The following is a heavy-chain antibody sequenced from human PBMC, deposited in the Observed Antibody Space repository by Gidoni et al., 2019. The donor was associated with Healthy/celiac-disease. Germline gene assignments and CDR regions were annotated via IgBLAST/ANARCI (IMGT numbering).Heavy chain of an antibody. CDR3: ARYTTARSDGMDV. CDR1: GSRFTSYW. CDR2: IDPSDSYT. J-gene: IGHJ6*02. V-gene: IGHV5-10-1*01. D-gene: IGHD4-17*01. Sequence: VQLVQSGAAVKKPGGSLRISCQGSGSRFTSYWISWVRQLPGKGLEWMGRIDPSDSYTNNSPSFQGHVTISADKSISTAYLQCSSLKASDTAMYYCARYTTARSDGMDVWGQGTTVTVSS.